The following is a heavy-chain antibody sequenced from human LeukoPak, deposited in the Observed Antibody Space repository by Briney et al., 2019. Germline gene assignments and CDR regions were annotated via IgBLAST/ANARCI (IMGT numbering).Heavy chain of an antibody. J-gene: IGHJ5*02. CDR1: GFIFSDYW. V-gene: IGHV3-7*04. CDR2: IRHDATET. D-gene: IGHD4/OR15-4a*01. CDR3: AKDRRYGAYDWEPVDT. Sequence: PVGSLRLSCAASGFIFSDYWMSWVRQAPGKRPEWVADIRHDATETHYVDSVKGRFTISRDNAQNSLYLQMNSLGVDDTAVYYCAKDRRYGAYDWEPVDTLGQGTLVTVSS.